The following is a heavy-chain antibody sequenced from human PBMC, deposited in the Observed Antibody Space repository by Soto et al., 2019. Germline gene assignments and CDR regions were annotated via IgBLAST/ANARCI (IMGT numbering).Heavy chain of an antibody. D-gene: IGHD4-17*01. CDR1: GFTFSNAW. J-gene: IGHJ6*03. V-gene: IGHV3-15*01. CDR3: TTVDPLEYGPTYYYYYYMDV. Sequence: PGGSLRLSCAASGFTFSNAWMSWVRQAPGKGLEWVGRIKSKTDGGTTDYAAPVKGRFTISRDDSKNTLYLQMNSLKTEDTAVYYCTTVDPLEYGPTYYYYYYMDVWGKGTTVTVSS. CDR2: IKSKTDGGTT.